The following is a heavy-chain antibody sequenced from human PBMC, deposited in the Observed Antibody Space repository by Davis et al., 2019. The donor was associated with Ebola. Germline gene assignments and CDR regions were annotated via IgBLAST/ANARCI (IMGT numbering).Heavy chain of an antibody. CDR2: IYYSGST. CDR1: GGSISSYY. D-gene: IGHD4-23*01. Sequence: PSETLSLTCTVSGGSISSYYWSWIRQPPGKGLEWIGYIYYSGSTNYNPSLKSRVTISVDTSKNQFSLKLSSVTAADTAVYYCARAHGGNPGWFDPWGQGTLVTVSS. CDR3: ARAHGGNPGWFDP. V-gene: IGHV4-59*01. J-gene: IGHJ5*02.